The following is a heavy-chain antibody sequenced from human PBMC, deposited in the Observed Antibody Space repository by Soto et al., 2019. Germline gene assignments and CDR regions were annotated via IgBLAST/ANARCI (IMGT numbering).Heavy chain of an antibody. Sequence: QVQLVESGGGVVQPGRSLRLSCAASGFTFSSYAMHWVRQAPGKGLEWVAVISYDGSNKYYADSVKGRFTISRDNSKNTLYLQMNSLRAEDTAVYYCARPNSMVRYYYYYGMDVWGQGTTVTVSS. V-gene: IGHV3-30-3*01. D-gene: IGHD3-10*01. J-gene: IGHJ6*02. CDR3: ARPNSMVRYYYYYGMDV. CDR1: GFTFSSYA. CDR2: ISYDGSNK.